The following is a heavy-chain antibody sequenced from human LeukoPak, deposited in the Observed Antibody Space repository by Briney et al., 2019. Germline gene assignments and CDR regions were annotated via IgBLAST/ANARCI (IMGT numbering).Heavy chain of an antibody. CDR2: ISFSSATI. D-gene: IGHD5-18*01. Sequence: GGSLRLSCAASGFTFSSYAMSWVRQAPGKGLEWVSYISFSSATIHYADSVKGRFTISRDNAKNTLYLQMNSLRAEDTAVYYCASPAGRGYSYGMDVWGKGTTVTISS. CDR1: GFTFSSYA. V-gene: IGHV3-48*01. J-gene: IGHJ6*04. CDR3: ASPAGRGYSYGMDV.